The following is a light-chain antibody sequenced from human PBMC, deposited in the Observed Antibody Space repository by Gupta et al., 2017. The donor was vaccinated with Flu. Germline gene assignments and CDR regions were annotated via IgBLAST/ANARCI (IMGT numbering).Light chain of an antibody. CDR1: QSHVDSNGNTY. CDR3: KQGKHWPCT. J-gene: IGKJ2*02. V-gene: IGKV2-30*01. Sequence: VMTRSALSLTVTLGQPASNSCRTSQSHVDSNGNTYLNWFQQRPGQSPRRLIYKAFNRDSGVPDRFSGSGSGTDFTLQISRVEAEDVGIYYCKQGKHWPCTFGQGTKVEIK. CDR2: KAF.